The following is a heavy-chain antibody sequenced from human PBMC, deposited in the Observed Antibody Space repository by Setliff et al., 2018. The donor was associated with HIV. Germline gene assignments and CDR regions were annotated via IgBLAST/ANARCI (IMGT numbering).Heavy chain of an antibody. CDR3: ARLRSTMIMMLNYFDY. CDR1: GGSISSGGYY. Sequence: SETLSLTCTVSGGSISSGGYYWSWIRQHPGKDLEWIGYIYYSGSTYYNPSLKSRVTISVDTSKNQFSLRLTTVTAADTAVYFCARLRSTMIMMLNYFDYWGQGTLVTVSS. V-gene: IGHV4-31*03. J-gene: IGHJ4*02. D-gene: IGHD3-22*01. CDR2: IYYSGST.